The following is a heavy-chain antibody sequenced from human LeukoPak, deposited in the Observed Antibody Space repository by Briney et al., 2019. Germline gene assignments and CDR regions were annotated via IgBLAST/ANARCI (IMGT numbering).Heavy chain of an antibody. D-gene: IGHD2-2*01. V-gene: IGHV1-18*04. Sequence: GESLQISCKGSGYSFTSYWIGWVRQLPGKGLEWMGWISAYNGNTNYAQKLQGRVTMTTDTSTSTAYMELRSLRSDDTAVYYCARGWGYCSSTSCFIDAFDIWGQGTMVTVSS. CDR1: GYSFTSYW. J-gene: IGHJ3*02. CDR2: ISAYNGNT. CDR3: ARGWGYCSSTSCFIDAFDI.